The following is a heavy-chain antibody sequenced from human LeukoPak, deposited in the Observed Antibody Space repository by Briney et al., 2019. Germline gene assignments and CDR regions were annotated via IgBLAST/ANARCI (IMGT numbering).Heavy chain of an antibody. D-gene: IGHD6-13*01. J-gene: IGHJ4*02. CDR2: FVPILRTA. CDR1: GGPFSSSA. V-gene: IGHV1-69*13. CDR3: AGSGYSSSWPEYYFDY. Sequence: GASVKLSCKASGGPFSSSAIIWVRQAPRQRLGWMGGFVPILRTANYAQKFQGRVTITADESTSTAYMELSSLRSEGTDVYYCAGSGYSSSWPEYYFDYWGQGTLVTVSS.